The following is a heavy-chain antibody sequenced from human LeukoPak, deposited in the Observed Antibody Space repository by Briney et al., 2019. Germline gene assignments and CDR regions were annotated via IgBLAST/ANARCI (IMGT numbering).Heavy chain of an antibody. V-gene: IGHV4-34*01. J-gene: IGHJ3*02. CDR2: INHSGSS. D-gene: IGHD1-26*01. CDR1: GGSFSGYY. CDR3: TRGEKWDLHAFDI. Sequence: SETLSLTCAVYGGSFSGYYWSWIRQPPGKGLEWIGEINHSGSSNYNPSLKSRVTISVDASKNQFSLKLTSVIAADRAVYYCTRGEKWDLHAFDIWGPGTMVTVSS.